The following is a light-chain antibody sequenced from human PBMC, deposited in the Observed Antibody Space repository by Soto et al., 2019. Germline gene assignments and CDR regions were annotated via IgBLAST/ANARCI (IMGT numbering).Light chain of an antibody. CDR1: QSVSSN. Sequence: EIVMTQSPATLSVSPGERATLSCRASQSVSSNLAWYPQKPGQAPRLLIYGASTRATGIPARFSGSGSGTEFTLTISSLQSEDFAVYYCQQYNNWPPTWTFGQGTKVDIK. CDR2: GAS. V-gene: IGKV3-15*01. J-gene: IGKJ1*01. CDR3: QQYNNWPPTWT.